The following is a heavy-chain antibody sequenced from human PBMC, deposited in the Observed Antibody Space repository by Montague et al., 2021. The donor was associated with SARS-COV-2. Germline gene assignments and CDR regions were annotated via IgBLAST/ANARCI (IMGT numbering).Heavy chain of an antibody. D-gene: IGHD3-9*01. CDR2: ISNGGRT. CDR1: GGSFDSDNFF. J-gene: IGHJ4*02. Sequence: SETLSLTCSVSGGSFDSDNFFWGWIRQPPGKRLEWIGVISNGGRTFDIPSLKSRVTISVHTSRNQSSLNVKSVTAADTAVYYCARHRRYDVVTYYPDFWGQGILVTVSS. V-gene: IGHV4-39*01. CDR3: ARHRRYDVVTYYPDF.